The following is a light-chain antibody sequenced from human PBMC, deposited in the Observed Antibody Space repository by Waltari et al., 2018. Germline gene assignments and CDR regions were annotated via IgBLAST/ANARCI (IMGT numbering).Light chain of an antibody. Sequence: EIVVTQSPATLSLSPGERVTLSCRASQILTNNFAWFQQRPGQAPRLLIYNASTRATDIPARFSGSGSGTEFTLTINSLQSEDLAIYYCQVRTSWLWTFGQGTKV. J-gene: IGKJ1*01. CDR2: NAS. CDR1: QILTNN. CDR3: QVRTSWLWT. V-gene: IGKV3-15*01.